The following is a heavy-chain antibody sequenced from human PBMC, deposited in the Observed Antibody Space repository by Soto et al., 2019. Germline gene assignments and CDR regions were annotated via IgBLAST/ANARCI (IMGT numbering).Heavy chain of an antibody. CDR2: ISAYTGNT. Sequence: ASVKVSCKASGYTFTNYGITWVRQAPGQGLEWMGWISAYTGNTNYAQKVQGRVTMSTDTSTSTAYLELRSLRSDDTAVYYCARGPESRSTAYFDYWGQRTLVTVSS. CDR1: GYTFTNYG. J-gene: IGHJ4*02. D-gene: IGHD2-2*01. V-gene: IGHV1-18*01. CDR3: ARGPESRSTAYFDY.